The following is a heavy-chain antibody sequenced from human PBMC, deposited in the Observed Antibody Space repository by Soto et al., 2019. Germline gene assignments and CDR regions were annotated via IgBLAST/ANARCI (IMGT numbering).Heavy chain of an antibody. V-gene: IGHV1-18*01. Sequence: QVQLVQSGAEVKKPGASVKVSCKASGYTFTSYGISWVRQSPGQGLEWMGWISAYNGNTNNAQKCKGRVAVTTATSTSTAYMELMNLRSDDTAVYYCARTSGYSSTDNWFDPWGQGTLVTVSS. CDR1: GYTFTSYG. CDR2: ISAYNGNT. J-gene: IGHJ5*02. CDR3: ARTSGYSSTDNWFDP. D-gene: IGHD6-13*01.